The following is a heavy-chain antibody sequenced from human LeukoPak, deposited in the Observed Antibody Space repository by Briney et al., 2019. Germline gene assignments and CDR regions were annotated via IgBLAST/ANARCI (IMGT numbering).Heavy chain of an antibody. J-gene: IGHJ4*02. CDR3: ARDLGDSSGESDY. CDR2: MSSDGNFI. D-gene: IGHD3-22*01. V-gene: IGHV3-21*01. Sequence: PGGSLRLSCAASGFTFSSYSMNWVRQAPGKGLEWVSSMSSDGNFIYYADSVKGRFTISRDNAKNSLWLHVNSLRAGDTAVYYCARDLGDSSGESDYWGQGTLVTVSS. CDR1: GFTFSSYS.